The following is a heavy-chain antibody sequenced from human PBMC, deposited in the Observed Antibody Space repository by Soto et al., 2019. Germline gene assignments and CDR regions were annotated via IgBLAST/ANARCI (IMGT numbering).Heavy chain of an antibody. Sequence: SETLSLPCPVYGGSFSGYYWSWIRQPPGKGLEWIGEINHSGSTNYNPSLKSRATISVDTSKNQFSLKLSSVTAADTAVYYCARGRVTMVRGVLFDYWGQGTLVTVSS. J-gene: IGHJ4*02. CDR1: GGSFSGYY. D-gene: IGHD3-10*01. CDR2: INHSGST. V-gene: IGHV4-34*01. CDR3: ARGRVTMVRGVLFDY.